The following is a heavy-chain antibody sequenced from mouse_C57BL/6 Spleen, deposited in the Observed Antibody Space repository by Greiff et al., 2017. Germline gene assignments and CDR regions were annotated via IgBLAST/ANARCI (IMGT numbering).Heavy chain of an antibody. CDR2: INPNYGTT. CDR1: GYSFTDYN. Sequence: VQLKESGPELVKPGASVQISCKASGYSFTDYNMNWVKQSNGKSLEWIGVINPNYGTTSYNQKFKGKATLTVDQSYRTAYMQLNSLTSDDSAVYDCARHRDEGYWYFDVWGTGTTVTVSS. J-gene: IGHJ1*03. D-gene: IGHD3-3*01. CDR3: ARHRDEGYWYFDV. V-gene: IGHV1-39*01.